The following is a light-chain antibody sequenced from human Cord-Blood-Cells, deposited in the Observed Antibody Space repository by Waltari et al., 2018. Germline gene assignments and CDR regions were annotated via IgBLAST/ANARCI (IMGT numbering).Light chain of an antibody. Sequence: QSALTQPASVSGSPGQSITISCTGTSSDVGSYNLVSWYQQHPGKAPKLIIYEGSKRRSGVSNRVSGSKSGNTASLTISGLQAEDEADYYCCSYAGSSTLVFGGGTKLTVL. J-gene: IGLJ3*02. CDR3: CSYAGSSTLV. CDR2: EGS. CDR1: SSDVGSYNL. V-gene: IGLV2-23*01.